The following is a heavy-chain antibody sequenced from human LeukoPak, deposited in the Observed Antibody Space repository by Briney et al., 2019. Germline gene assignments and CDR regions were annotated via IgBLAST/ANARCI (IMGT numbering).Heavy chain of an antibody. CDR1: GFNFGGYV. D-gene: IGHD4-17*01. J-gene: IGHJ4*02. Sequence: GGSLRLSCAASGFNFGGYVMSWVRQAPGKGLEWVSVISRSGDYTKYADSVKGRFTISRDNSKNTLSLQVSGLRAEDTAIHYCAKDRDDSGDYAFDYWGQGILVSVSS. V-gene: IGHV3-23*01. CDR3: AKDRDDSGDYAFDY. CDR2: ISRSGDYT.